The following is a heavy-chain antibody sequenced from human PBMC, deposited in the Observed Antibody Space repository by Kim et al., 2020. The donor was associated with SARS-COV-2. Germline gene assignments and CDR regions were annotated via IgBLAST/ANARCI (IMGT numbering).Heavy chain of an antibody. J-gene: IGHJ4*02. CDR2: ISNTGTTI. CDR3: ARDVSSKHGGIVVVFDY. Sequence: GGSLRLSCAISGFTFNDFYMSWIRQAPGKGLEWISYISNTGTTIYYPDSVKGRFTISRDYARNSLSLQMNSLRADDTAVYYCARDVSSKHGGIVVVFDYWGQGTVVTVS. D-gene: IGHD2-2*01. V-gene: IGHV3-11*01. CDR1: GFTFNDFY.